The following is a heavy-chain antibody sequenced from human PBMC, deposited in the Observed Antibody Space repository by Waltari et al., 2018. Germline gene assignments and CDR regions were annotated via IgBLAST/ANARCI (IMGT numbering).Heavy chain of an antibody. J-gene: IGHJ4*02. CDR2: IHHPGST. CDR1: RGSLSVDY. CDR3: AKGGASSRPFDQ. V-gene: IGHV4-59*01. Sequence: QVQLQESGPGLVKPSETLSLTCTVSRGSLSVDYWSWIRQPPGKGLEWLAFIHHPGSTNANTSLASRVTISVDTSKNHFSLRLSSVTAADTAVYYCAKGGASSRPFDQWGQGTLVTVSS.